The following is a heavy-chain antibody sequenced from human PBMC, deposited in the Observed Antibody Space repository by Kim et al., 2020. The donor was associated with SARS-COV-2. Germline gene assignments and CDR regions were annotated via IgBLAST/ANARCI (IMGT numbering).Heavy chain of an antibody. CDR3: ARGNPAAGTDFDY. Sequence: SETLSLTCAVYGGSFSGYYWSWIRQPPGKGLEWIGEINHSGSTNYNPSLKSRVTISVDTSKNQFSLKLSSVTAADTAVYYCARGNPAAGTDFDYWGQGTLVTVSS. V-gene: IGHV4-34*01. CDR2: INHSGST. CDR1: GGSFSGYY. J-gene: IGHJ4*02. D-gene: IGHD6-13*01.